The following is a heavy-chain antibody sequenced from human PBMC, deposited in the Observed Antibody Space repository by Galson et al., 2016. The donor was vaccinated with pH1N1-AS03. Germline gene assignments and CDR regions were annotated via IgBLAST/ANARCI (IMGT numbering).Heavy chain of an antibody. Sequence: SLRLSCAASGFTFSSYRMHWVRHLPGKGLVWVSGIDSDGSNTYYADSVRGRFTISRDNAKNTLYLQMNSLRAEDTALYYCADPFGLPWGQGTLITVSS. J-gene: IGHJ4*02. CDR2: IDSDGSNT. CDR1: GFTFSSYR. D-gene: IGHD2/OR15-2a*01. CDR3: ADPFGLP. V-gene: IGHV3-74*01.